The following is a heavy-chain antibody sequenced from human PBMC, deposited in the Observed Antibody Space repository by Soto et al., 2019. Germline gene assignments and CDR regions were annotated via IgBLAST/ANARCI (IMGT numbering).Heavy chain of an antibody. V-gene: IGHV4-34*01. CDR2: INHSGST. D-gene: IGHD1-1*01. J-gene: IGHJ4*02. CDR3: ARDEGNNRVY. Sequence: PSETLSLTCAVYGGSFSGYYWSWIRQPPGKGLEWIGEINHSGSTNYNPSLKSRVTISVDTSKNQFSLKLSSVTAADTAVYYCARDEGNNRVYWGQGTVVTVSS. CDR1: GGSFSGYY.